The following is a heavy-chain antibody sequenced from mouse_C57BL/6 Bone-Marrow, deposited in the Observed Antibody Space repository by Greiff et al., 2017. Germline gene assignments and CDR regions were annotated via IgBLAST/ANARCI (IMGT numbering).Heavy chain of an antibody. CDR1: GYTFTSYW. CDR2: IYPGSGST. CDR3: ARSQLRLSYAMDY. V-gene: IGHV1-55*01. J-gene: IGHJ4*01. Sequence: QVQLQQPGAELVKPGASVKMSCKASGYTFTSYWITWVKQRPGQGLEWIGDIYPGSGSTNYNEKFKGKATLTVDTSSSTAYMQLSSLTSEDSAVYYCARSQLRLSYAMDYWGQGTSVTVSS. D-gene: IGHD3-2*02.